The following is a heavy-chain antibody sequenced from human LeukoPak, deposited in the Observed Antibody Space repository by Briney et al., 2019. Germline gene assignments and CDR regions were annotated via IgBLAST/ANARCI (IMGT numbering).Heavy chain of an antibody. CDR3: ARDYRSRTIAFPGGPDY. V-gene: IGHV3-7*01. D-gene: IGHD3-3*02. Sequence: SGGSLRLSCAASGFTLSTYWMSWVRQAPGKGLEWVANITEDGSEKYYVDSVKGRFTISRDNAKNSLYLQMNSLRAEDTAVYYCARDYRSRTIAFPGGPDYWGQGTLVTVSS. CDR2: ITEDGSEK. CDR1: GFTLSTYW. J-gene: IGHJ4*02.